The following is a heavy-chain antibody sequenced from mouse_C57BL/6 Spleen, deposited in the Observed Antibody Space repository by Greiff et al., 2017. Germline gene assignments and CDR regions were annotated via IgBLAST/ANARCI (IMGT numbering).Heavy chain of an antibody. CDR1: GYTFTSYW. J-gene: IGHJ4*01. Sequence: QVQLKQPGAELVKPGASVKVSCKASGYTFTSYWMHWVKQRPGQGLEWIGRIHPSDSDTTYNQKFKGKATLTVDKSSSTAYMQLSSLTSEDSAVYYCAIEGDYDYGYYYAMDYWGQGTSVTVSS. V-gene: IGHV1-74*01. CDR2: IHPSDSDT. D-gene: IGHD2-4*01. CDR3: AIEGDYDYGYYYAMDY.